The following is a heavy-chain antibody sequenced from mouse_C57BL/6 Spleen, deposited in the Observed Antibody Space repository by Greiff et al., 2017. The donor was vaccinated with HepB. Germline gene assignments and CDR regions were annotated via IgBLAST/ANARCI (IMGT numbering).Heavy chain of an antibody. CDR2: IDPETGGT. V-gene: IGHV1-15*01. Sequence: QVQLKESGAELVRPGASVTLSCKASGYTFTDYEMHWVKQTPVHGLEWIGAIDPETGGTAYNQKFKGKAILTADKSSSTAYMELRSLTSEDSAVYYCTAGDSSGGDWFAYWGQGTLVTVSA. CDR3: TAGDSSGGDWFAY. CDR1: GYTFTDYE. J-gene: IGHJ3*01. D-gene: IGHD3-2*02.